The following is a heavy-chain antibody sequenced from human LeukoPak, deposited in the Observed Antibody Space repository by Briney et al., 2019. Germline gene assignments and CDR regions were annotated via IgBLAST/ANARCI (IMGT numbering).Heavy chain of an antibody. V-gene: IGHV4-59*05. CDR1: GGSISSYY. CDR3: ARHGPRYSSSWPLDY. CDR2: ISYSGST. J-gene: IGHJ4*02. Sequence: TSSETLSLTCTVSGGSISSYYWSWIRQPPGKGLEWIGSISYSGSTYYNPSLKSRVTISGETSKNQFSLKLSSVTAADTAVYYCARHGPRYSSSWPLDYWGQGTLVTVSS. D-gene: IGHD6-13*01.